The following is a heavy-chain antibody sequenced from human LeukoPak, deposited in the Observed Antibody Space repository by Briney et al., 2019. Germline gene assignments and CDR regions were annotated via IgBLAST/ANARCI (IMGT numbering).Heavy chain of an antibody. J-gene: IGHJ4*02. CDR2: VYYSGST. CDR1: GGSISPYY. D-gene: IGHD1-26*01. CDR3: ARAYSGNYRPFGY. Sequence: SETLSLTCTVSGGSISPYYWSWIRQPPGKGLEYIAYVYYSGSTNYNPSLKSRVTISVDTSKNQFSLKLSSVTAADTAVYYCARAYSGNYRPFGYWGQGTLVTVSS. V-gene: IGHV4-59*01.